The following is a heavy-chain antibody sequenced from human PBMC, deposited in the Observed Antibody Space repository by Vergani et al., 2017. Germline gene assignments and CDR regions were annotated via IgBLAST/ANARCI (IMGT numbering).Heavy chain of an antibody. CDR3: ARDQSITIFGVVMSGYFDH. Sequence: EVQLVESGGGLVQPGGSLRLSCAASGFTFSSYEMNWVRQAPGKGLEWVSYISSSGSTIYYADSVKGRFTISRDNAKNSLYLQMNSLRAEDTAVYYCARDQSITIFGVVMSGYFDHWGQGTLVTVSS. V-gene: IGHV3-48*03. D-gene: IGHD3-3*01. CDR2: ISSSGSTI. J-gene: IGHJ4*02. CDR1: GFTFSSYE.